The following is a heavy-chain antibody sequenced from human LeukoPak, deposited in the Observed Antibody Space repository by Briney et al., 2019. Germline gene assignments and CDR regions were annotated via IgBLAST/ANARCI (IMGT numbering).Heavy chain of an antibody. D-gene: IGHD3-10*01. J-gene: IGHJ3*02. V-gene: IGHV3-23*01. Sequence: GGSLRLSCAVSGFTFSNYAMNWVRQAPGKGLEWVSAISGSGDSTYYADSVKGRFTISRDNSENTLSLQMNSLRAEDTAVYYCAKDHDYYASGPIWGQGTMVTVSS. CDR3: AKDHDYYASGPI. CDR1: GFTFSNYA. CDR2: ISGSGDST.